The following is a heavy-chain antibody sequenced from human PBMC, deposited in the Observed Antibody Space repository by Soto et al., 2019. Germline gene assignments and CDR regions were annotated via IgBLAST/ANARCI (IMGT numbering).Heavy chain of an antibody. CDR2: IIPILGIA. CDR3: ARDAPYSSSNDY. J-gene: IGHJ4*02. Sequence: QVQLVQSGAEVKKPGSSVKVSCKASGGTFSSYTISWVRQAPGQGLEWMGRIIPILGIANYAQKFQGRVTITADKSTSTAYMELSSLRSEDTAVYYCARDAPYSSSNDYWGQGTLVTVSS. D-gene: IGHD6-13*01. V-gene: IGHV1-69*08. CDR1: GGTFSSYT.